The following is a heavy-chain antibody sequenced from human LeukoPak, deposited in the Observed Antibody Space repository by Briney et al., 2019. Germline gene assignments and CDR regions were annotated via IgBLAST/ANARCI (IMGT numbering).Heavy chain of an antibody. CDR2: IKQDGSEK. V-gene: IGHV3-7*01. Sequence: GGSLTLSCAASGFSVTSNYMSWVRQAPGKGLEWVANIKQDGSEKYYVDSVKGRFTISRDNAKNSLYLQMNSLRAEDTAVYYCARGSNSSSFRYYFDNWGQGTLVTVSS. D-gene: IGHD6-6*01. J-gene: IGHJ4*02. CDR3: ARGSNSSSFRYYFDN. CDR1: GFSVTSNY.